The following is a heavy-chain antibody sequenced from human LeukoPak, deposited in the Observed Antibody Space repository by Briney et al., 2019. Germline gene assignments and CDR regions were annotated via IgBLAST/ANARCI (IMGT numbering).Heavy chain of an antibody. CDR2: ISAYNGNT. Sequence: ASVKVSCKASGYTFTSYGISWARQAPGQGLEWMGWISAYNGNTNYAQKLQGRVTMTTDTSTSTAYMELRSLRSDDTAVYYCARDSDGSMVRGVIPDGWFDPWGQGTLVTVSS. D-gene: IGHD3-10*01. CDR1: GYTFTSYG. J-gene: IGHJ5*02. CDR3: ARDSDGSMVRGVIPDGWFDP. V-gene: IGHV1-18*01.